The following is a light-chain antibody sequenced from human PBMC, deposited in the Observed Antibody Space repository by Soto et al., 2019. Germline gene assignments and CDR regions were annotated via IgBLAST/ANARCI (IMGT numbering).Light chain of an antibody. Sequence: QSVLTHPPSASGTPGQIVSISCSGSSSNIGSNTVTWYQQLPGTAPKLLIYSTSQRSSGVPGRFSGSKSGASASLSISGLQSEDEADYYCAAWDDRLDVYVFGTGTKV. CDR3: AAWDDRLDVYV. CDR1: SSNIGSNT. J-gene: IGLJ1*01. V-gene: IGLV1-44*01. CDR2: STS.